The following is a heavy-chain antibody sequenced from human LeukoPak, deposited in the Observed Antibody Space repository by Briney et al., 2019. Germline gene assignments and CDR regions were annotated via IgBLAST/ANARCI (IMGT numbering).Heavy chain of an antibody. CDR1: GGSISTSSYY. Sequence: SETLSLTCTVSGGSISTSSYYWGWIRQPPGKGLEWIGSIYYSGSTYYNPSLKSRVTISVDTSKNQFSLKLSSVTAADTAVYYCARVSPDYYGSGVIDYWGQGTLVTVSP. V-gene: IGHV4-39*07. D-gene: IGHD3-10*01. J-gene: IGHJ4*02. CDR2: IYYSGST. CDR3: ARVSPDYYGSGVIDY.